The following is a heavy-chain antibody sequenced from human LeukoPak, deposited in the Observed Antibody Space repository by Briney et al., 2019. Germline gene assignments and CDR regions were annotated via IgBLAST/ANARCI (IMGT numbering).Heavy chain of an antibody. D-gene: IGHD3-22*01. V-gene: IGHV4-39*02. CDR3: AREFYDSSGYTDY. CDR2: IYYSGST. CDR1: GGSIRSTSYY. J-gene: IGHJ4*02. Sequence: SETLSLTCTVSGGSIRSTSYYWGWIRQPPGKGLEWIGSIYYSGSTYYNPSLKSRVTISVDTSKNQFSLKLSSVTAADTAVYYCAREFYDSSGYTDYWGQGTLVTVSS.